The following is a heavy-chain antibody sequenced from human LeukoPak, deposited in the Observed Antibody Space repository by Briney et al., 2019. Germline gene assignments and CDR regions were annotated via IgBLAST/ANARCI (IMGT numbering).Heavy chain of an antibody. CDR1: GYSFTSYW. CDR2: IYPGDSDT. Sequence: GESLKISCKGSGYSFTSYWIGWVRQMPGKGLEWMGIIYPGDSDTRYSPSFQGQVTISADKSISTAYLQWSSLKASDTAMYYCAGQEACGGDCWSVFDYWGQGTLVTVSS. J-gene: IGHJ4*02. D-gene: IGHD2-21*01. V-gene: IGHV5-51*01. CDR3: AGQEACGGDCWSVFDY.